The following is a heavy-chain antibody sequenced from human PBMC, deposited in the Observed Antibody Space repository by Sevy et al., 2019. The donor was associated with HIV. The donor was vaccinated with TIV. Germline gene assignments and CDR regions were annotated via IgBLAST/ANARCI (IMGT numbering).Heavy chain of an antibody. CDR2: IYYGGST. Sequence: SETLSLTCTVSGGSISSYYWRWIRQPPGKGLEWLGYIYYGGSTNYNPSLKSRVTISVDTSKNQFSLKLSSVTAADTAVYYCARGGYRSGWSLFDYWGQGTLVTVSS. D-gene: IGHD6-19*01. J-gene: IGHJ4*02. CDR3: ARGGYRSGWSLFDY. CDR1: GGSISSYY. V-gene: IGHV4-59*01.